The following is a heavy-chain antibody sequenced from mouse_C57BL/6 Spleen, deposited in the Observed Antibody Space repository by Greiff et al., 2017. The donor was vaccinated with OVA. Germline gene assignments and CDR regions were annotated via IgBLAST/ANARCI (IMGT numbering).Heavy chain of an antibody. CDR1: GYTFTSYW. V-gene: IGHV1-69*01. Sequence: QVQLQQPGAELVMPGASVKLSCKASGYTFTSYWMHWVKQRPGQGLEWIGEIDPSDSYTNYNQKFKGKSTLTVDKSSSTASMQLSSLTSEDSAVYYCARCPSLYEYDCDYWGQGTTLTVSS. CDR3: ARCPSLYEYDCDY. D-gene: IGHD2-4*01. J-gene: IGHJ2*01. CDR2: IDPSDSYT.